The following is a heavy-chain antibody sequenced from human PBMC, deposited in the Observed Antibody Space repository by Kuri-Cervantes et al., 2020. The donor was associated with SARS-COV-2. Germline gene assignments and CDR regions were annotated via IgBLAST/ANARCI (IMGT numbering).Heavy chain of an antibody. CDR3: ARDVGGITIFGVVIVDIYYMDV. J-gene: IGHJ6*03. CDR1: GYSFTSYW. V-gene: IGHV5-51*01. Sequence: GGSLRLSCKGSGYSFTSYWIGWVRQMPGKGLEWMGIIYPGDSDTRYSPSSQGQVTISADKSISTAYLQWSSLKASDTAMYYCARDVGGITIFGVVIVDIYYMDVWGKGTTVTVSS. CDR2: IYPGDSDT. D-gene: IGHD3-3*01.